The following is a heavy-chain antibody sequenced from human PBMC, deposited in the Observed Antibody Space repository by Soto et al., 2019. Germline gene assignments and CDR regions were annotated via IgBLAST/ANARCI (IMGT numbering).Heavy chain of an antibody. CDR2: ISSSSSYI. J-gene: IGHJ4*02. D-gene: IGHD3-16*02. CDR3: ARASLVWFRLGEFSLFDY. CDR1: GFTFSSYS. Sequence: EVQLVESGGGLVKPGGSLRLSCAASGFTFSSYSMNWDRQAPGKGLEWVSSISSSSSYIYYADSVKGRFTISRDNAKNSLYLQMNSLRAEDTAVYYCARASLVWFRLGEFSLFDYWGEGTLVTVSS. V-gene: IGHV3-21*01.